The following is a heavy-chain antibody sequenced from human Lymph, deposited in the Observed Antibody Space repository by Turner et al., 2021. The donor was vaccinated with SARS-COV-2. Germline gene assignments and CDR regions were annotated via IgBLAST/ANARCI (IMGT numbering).Heavy chain of an antibody. D-gene: IGHD6-13*01. Sequence: EVQLVETGGGLIQPGASLILSCAASGIIVSRNYMNWVRQAPGKGLEWVSVIYSGGTTYYADSVKGRFTISRDNSKNTLYLQMNSLRVEDTAVYYCARDLGTYGMDVWGQGTTVTVSS. CDR1: GIIVSRNY. V-gene: IGHV3-53*02. J-gene: IGHJ6*02. CDR3: ARDLGTYGMDV. CDR2: IYSGGTT.